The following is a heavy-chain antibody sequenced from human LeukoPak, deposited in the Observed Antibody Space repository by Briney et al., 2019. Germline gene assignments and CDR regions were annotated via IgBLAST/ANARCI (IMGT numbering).Heavy chain of an antibody. Sequence: PSETLSLTCAVSGGSISSSNWWSWVRQPPGKGLEWIGEIYHSWSTNYNPSLKSRVTISVDKSQNQFSLKLSSVTAADTAVSYCARSSVVWGSYRIFDYWGQGTLVTVSS. V-gene: IGHV4-4*02. CDR3: ARSSVVWGSYRIFDY. CDR1: GGSISSSNW. CDR2: IYHSWST. J-gene: IGHJ4*02. D-gene: IGHD3-16*02.